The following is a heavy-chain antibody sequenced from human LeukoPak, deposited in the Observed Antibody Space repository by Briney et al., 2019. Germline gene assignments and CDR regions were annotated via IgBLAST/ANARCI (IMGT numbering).Heavy chain of an antibody. Sequence: ASVKVSCKASGYTFTNYDINWVRQATGQGLEWMGWMNPNSGNTGYAQKFQGRVTMTRNTSISTAYMELSSLRSEDTAVYYCAGLYDFWSGSPPPFDPWGQGTLVTVSS. V-gene: IGHV1-8*01. CDR2: MNPNSGNT. D-gene: IGHD3-3*01. J-gene: IGHJ5*02. CDR1: GYTFTNYD. CDR3: AGLYDFWSGSPPPFDP.